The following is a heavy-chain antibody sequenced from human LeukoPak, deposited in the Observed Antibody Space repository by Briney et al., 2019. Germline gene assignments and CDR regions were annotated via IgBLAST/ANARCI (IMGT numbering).Heavy chain of an antibody. Sequence: SETLSLTCTVSGGSISSGSYYWSWIRQPAGKGLEWIGRIYTSGSTNYNPSLKSRVTISVDTSKNQFSLKLSSVTAADTAVYYCARVFESPPAIKNLEWLSFYYYYYYMDVWGKGTTVTVSS. D-gene: IGHD3-3*01. V-gene: IGHV4-61*02. CDR2: IYTSGST. CDR3: ARVFESPPAIKNLEWLSFYYYYYYMDV. CDR1: GGSISSGSYY. J-gene: IGHJ6*03.